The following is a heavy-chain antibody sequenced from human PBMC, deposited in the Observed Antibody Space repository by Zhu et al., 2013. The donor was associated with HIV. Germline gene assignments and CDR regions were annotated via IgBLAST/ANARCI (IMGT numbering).Heavy chain of an antibody. CDR3: ARERLAIATLILDY. V-gene: IGHV3-48*03. CDR1: GFTFSSYE. Sequence: VQLVESGGGLVQPGGSLRLSCAASGFTFSSYEMNWVRQAPGKGLEWVSYISSSGSTIWYADSVKGRFTISRDNAKNSLYLQMNNLRVEDTAVYYCARERLAIATLILDYWGQGTLLAVSS. J-gene: IGHJ4*02. D-gene: IGHD6-6*01. CDR2: ISSSGSTI.